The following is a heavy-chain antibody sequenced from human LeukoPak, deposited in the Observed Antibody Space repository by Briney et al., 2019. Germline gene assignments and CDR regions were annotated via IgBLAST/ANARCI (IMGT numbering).Heavy chain of an antibody. CDR2: ISGSGGST. CDR1: GFTFSSYA. D-gene: IGHD6-19*01. J-gene: IGHJ4*02. CDR3: ARGLSPTSRIAVAG. V-gene: IGHV3-23*01. Sequence: GGSLTLSCAASGFTFSSYARSWVRQPPGKGLEWVSAISGSGGSTFYADSVKGRFTIPRDNSKNTLYLQMNSLRAEDTAVYYCARGLSPTSRIAVAGWGQGTLVTVSS.